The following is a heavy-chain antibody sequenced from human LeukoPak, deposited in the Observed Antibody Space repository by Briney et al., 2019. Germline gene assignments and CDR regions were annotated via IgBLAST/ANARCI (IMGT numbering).Heavy chain of an antibody. V-gene: IGHV3-64*02. CDR2: ISSNGGST. Sequence: GGSLRLSCAASGFTFGNYAMHWVRQAPGEGLEYVSAISSNGGSTYYADSVKGRFTISRDNSKNTLFLQMGSLRVEDMAVYYCARGLRAYYYGMDVWGQGTTVTVSS. D-gene: IGHD3-3*01. J-gene: IGHJ6*02. CDR1: GFTFGNYA. CDR3: ARGLRAYYYGMDV.